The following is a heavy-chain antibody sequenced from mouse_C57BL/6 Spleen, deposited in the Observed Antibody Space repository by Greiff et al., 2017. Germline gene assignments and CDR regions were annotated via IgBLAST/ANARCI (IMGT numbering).Heavy chain of an antibody. Sequence: DVMLVESGGGLVKPGGSLKLSCAASGFTFSSYAMSWVRQTPEKRLEWVATISDGGSYTYYPDNVKGRFTISRDNAKNNLYLQMSHLKSEDTAMYYCARGGHSNYRYAFDYWGQGTTLTVSS. CDR3: ARGGHSNYRYAFDY. D-gene: IGHD2-5*01. V-gene: IGHV5-4*03. J-gene: IGHJ2*01. CDR1: GFTFSSYA. CDR2: ISDGGSYT.